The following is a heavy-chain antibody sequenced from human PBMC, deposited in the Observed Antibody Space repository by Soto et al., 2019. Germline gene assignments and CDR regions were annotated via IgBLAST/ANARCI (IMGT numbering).Heavy chain of an antibody. CDR2: ISGSGGST. CDR3: AKDYDHSGYETFDY. V-gene: IGHV3-23*01. Sequence: GGSLKLSCAASGFTFSSYAMSWVRQAPGKGLEWVSAISGSGGSTYYADSVKGRFTISRDNSKNTLYLQMNSLRAEDTAVDYCAKDYDHSGYETFDYWGQGTLVTVSS. J-gene: IGHJ4*02. CDR1: GFTFSSYA. D-gene: IGHD5-12*01.